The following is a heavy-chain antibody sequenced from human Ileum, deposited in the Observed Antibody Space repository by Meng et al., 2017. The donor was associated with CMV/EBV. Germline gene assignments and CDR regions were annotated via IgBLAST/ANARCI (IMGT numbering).Heavy chain of an antibody. CDR3: ATAGEKLLPTRY. D-gene: IGHD1-1*01. J-gene: IGHJ4*02. Sequence: HLVQSGAEVKKPGASVKVSCKASESTLTTHGITWVRQAPGQGLEWMGWVSPFSGNTNYAQPLQGTVTLTTDTSPNTAYMELRSLRSDDTAMYYCATAGEKLLPTRYWGQGTLVTVSS. V-gene: IGHV1-18*01. CDR1: ESTLTTHG. CDR2: VSPFSGNT.